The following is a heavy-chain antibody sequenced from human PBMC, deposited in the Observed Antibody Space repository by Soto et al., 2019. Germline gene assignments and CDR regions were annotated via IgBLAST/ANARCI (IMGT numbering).Heavy chain of an antibody. Sequence: PSETLSLTCTVSGGSISSYYWSWIRQPPGKGLEWIGYIYHSGSTNYNPSLKSRVTISVDTSKNQFSLKLSSVTAADTAVYYCARGITGTTFDFDYWGQGTLLTVSS. D-gene: IGHD1-7*01. CDR1: GGSISSYY. V-gene: IGHV4-59*01. CDR2: IYHSGST. CDR3: ARGITGTTFDFDY. J-gene: IGHJ4*02.